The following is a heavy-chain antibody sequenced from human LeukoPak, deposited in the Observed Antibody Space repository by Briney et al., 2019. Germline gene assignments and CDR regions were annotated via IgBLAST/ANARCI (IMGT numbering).Heavy chain of an antibody. CDR3: ARVSTYYYGSGSYPGWFDP. J-gene: IGHJ5*02. V-gene: IGHV3-21*01. Sequence: GGSLRLSCAASGFTFSSYSMNWVRQAPGKGLEWVSSISSSSSYIYYADSVKGRFTISRDNAKNSLYLQMNSLRAEDTAVYYCARVSTYYYGSGSYPGWFDPWGQGTLVTVSS. D-gene: IGHD3-10*01. CDR2: ISSSSSYI. CDR1: GFTFSSYS.